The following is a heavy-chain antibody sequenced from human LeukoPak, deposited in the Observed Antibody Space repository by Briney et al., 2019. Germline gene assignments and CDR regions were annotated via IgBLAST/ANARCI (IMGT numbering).Heavy chain of an antibody. Sequence: PGRSLRLSCAASGFTVSGNYMNWVRQAPGQGLEWVSVIYSAGGTYYADSVKGRFTVSRDKSKNTLYLQMNSLRAEDTAVYYCASGTEYSSFGSRYWGQGTLVTVSS. J-gene: IGHJ4*02. D-gene: IGHD6-6*01. CDR3: ASGTEYSSFGSRY. CDR1: GFTVSGNY. CDR2: IYSAGGT. V-gene: IGHV3-66*01.